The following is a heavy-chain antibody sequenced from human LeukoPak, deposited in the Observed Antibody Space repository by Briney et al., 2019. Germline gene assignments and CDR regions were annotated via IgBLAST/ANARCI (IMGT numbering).Heavy chain of an antibody. CDR3: ARGSRGYSGYAVGKLDY. CDR1: GGSFSGYY. J-gene: IGHJ4*02. V-gene: IGHV4-34*01. Sequence: SETLSLTCAVYGGSFSGYYWSWIRQPPGKGLEWIGEINHSGSTNYTPPPKSRVTISVDTSKNQFSLKRSSVTAADTAVYYCARGSRGYSGYAVGKLDYWGQGTLVTVSS. CDR2: INHSGST. D-gene: IGHD5-12*01.